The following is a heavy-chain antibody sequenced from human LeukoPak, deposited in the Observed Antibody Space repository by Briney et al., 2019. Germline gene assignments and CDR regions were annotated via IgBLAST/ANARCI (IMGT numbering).Heavy chain of an antibody. J-gene: IGHJ3*02. CDR1: GGSISSGGYY. CDR3: ARDEGSSSGWYTVGAFDI. D-gene: IGHD6-19*01. CDR2: IYYSGST. Sequence: SETLSLTCTVSGGSISSGGYYWSWIRQHPGKGLEWIGYIYYSGSTYYNPSLKSRVTISVDTSKNQFSLKLSSVTAADTAVYYCARDEGSSSGWYTVGAFDIWGQGTMVTVSS. V-gene: IGHV4-31*03.